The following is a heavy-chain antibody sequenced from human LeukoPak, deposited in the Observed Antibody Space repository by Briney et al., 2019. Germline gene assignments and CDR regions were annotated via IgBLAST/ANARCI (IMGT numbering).Heavy chain of an antibody. V-gene: IGHV3-23*01. CDR1: GITFSSYA. Sequence: PGGSLRLSCAASGITFSSYAMSWVRQAPGKGLEWVSAISGGGVSTYYADSVKGRFTISRDNSKNTLYLQMNSLIGEDTAVYYCARDPDAPDFYDSSGYYGYWGQGTLVTVSS. J-gene: IGHJ4*02. CDR2: ISGGGVST. D-gene: IGHD3-22*01. CDR3: ARDPDAPDFYDSSGYYGY.